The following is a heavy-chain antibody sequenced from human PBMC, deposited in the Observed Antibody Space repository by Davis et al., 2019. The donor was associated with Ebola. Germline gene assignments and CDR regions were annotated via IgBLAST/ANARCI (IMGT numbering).Heavy chain of an antibody. CDR3: ARGIAAAGTSH. V-gene: IGHV1-18*01. D-gene: IGHD6-13*01. J-gene: IGHJ4*02. CDR2: ISAYNGNT. Sequence: AASVKVSCKASGYTFTSYGISWVRQAPGQGLEWMGWISAYNGNTNYAQKLQGRVTMTTDTSTSTAYMELSSLRSEDTAVYYCARGIAAAGTSHWGQGTLVTVSS. CDR1: GYTFTSYG.